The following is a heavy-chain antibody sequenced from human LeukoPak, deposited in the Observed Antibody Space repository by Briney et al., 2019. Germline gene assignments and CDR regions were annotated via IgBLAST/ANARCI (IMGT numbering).Heavy chain of an antibody. V-gene: IGHV3-23*01. D-gene: IGHD6-19*01. Sequence: GGSLRLSCAASGFTFSSYAMSWVRQAPGKGLEWVSAISGSGGSTYYADSVKGRFTISRDNSKNTLYLQMNSLRAEDTAVYYCAKGGSDWYEQVIDWFDPWGQGTLVTVSS. CDR2: ISGSGGST. J-gene: IGHJ5*02. CDR3: AKGGSDWYEQVIDWFDP. CDR1: GFTFSSYA.